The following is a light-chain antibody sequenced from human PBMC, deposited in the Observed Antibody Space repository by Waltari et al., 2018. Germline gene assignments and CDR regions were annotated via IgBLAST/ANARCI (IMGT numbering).Light chain of an antibody. CDR1: QSVSSSY. V-gene: IGKV3-20*01. Sequence: DIVLTQSPGTLSLSPGERATLSCRASQSVSSSYLAWYQQKPGQAPRLLIYGASSRATGIPDRFSSSGSGTDFSLTISRLEPEDFAVYYCQRYGSSPLTFGGGTKVEIK. J-gene: IGKJ4*01. CDR3: QRYGSSPLT. CDR2: GAS.